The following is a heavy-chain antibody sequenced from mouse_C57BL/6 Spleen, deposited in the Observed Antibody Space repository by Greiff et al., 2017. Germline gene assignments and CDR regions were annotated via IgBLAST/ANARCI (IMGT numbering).Heavy chain of an antibody. Sequence: VQLQQSGAELVKPGASVKLSCTASGFNFTDYYMHWVKQRTEQGLEWIGRIDPEDGETKYAPKFKGKATITADTSSNTAYLQLSSLTSEDTAVYYCARSGGSSYFDYWGQGTTLTVSS. CDR2: IDPEDGET. CDR1: GFNFTDYY. J-gene: IGHJ2*01. V-gene: IGHV14-2*01. D-gene: IGHD1-1*01. CDR3: ARSGGSSYFDY.